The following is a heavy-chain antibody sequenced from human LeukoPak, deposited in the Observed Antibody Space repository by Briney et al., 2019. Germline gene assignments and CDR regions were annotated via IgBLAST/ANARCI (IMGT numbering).Heavy chain of an antibody. J-gene: IGHJ6*02. D-gene: IGHD3-22*01. CDR1: GFTFDDYG. Sequence: GGSLRLSCAASGFTFDDYGMHWVRQAPGKGLEWVSGISWNSGSIDYADSVKGRFTISRDNAKNSLYLQMNSLRPEDTALYYCAKTRRYNYYDSSGLDVWGQGTTVTVSS. CDR2: ISWNSGSI. CDR3: AKTRRYNYYDSSGLDV. V-gene: IGHV3-9*01.